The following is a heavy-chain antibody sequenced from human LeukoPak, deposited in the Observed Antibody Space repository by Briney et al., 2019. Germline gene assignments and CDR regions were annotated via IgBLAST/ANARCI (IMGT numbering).Heavy chain of an antibody. Sequence: GGSLRLSCEASDFTFRTYWMHWVRQVPGKGLEWVSYISSSGSTIYYADSVKGRFTISRDNAKNSLYLQMNSLRAEDTAVYYCARETVAGVRYYFDYWGQGTLVTVSS. V-gene: IGHV3-48*04. CDR2: ISSSGSTI. CDR1: DFTFRTYW. J-gene: IGHJ4*02. D-gene: IGHD6-19*01. CDR3: ARETVAGVRYYFDY.